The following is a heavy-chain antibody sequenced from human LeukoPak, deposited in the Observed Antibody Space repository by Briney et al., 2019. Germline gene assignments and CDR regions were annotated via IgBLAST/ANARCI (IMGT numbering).Heavy chain of an antibody. CDR1: GDSINSLDL. CDR3: AGLVGRYSSGLYYYYFDY. J-gene: IGHJ4*02. CDR2: MYLSGTT. V-gene: IGHV4-4*02. Sequence: PSGTLSLTCTVSGDSINSLDLWSWVRQPPGKGLEWIGEMYLSGTTHSNPSVKSRVNISIEKSKNQFFLNLRSVTAADTAVYYCAGLVGRYSSGLYYYYFDYWGQGTLVTVSS. D-gene: IGHD3-22*01.